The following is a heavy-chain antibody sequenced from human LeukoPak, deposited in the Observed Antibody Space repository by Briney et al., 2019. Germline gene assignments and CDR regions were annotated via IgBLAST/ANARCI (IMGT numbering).Heavy chain of an antibody. D-gene: IGHD5-18*01. V-gene: IGHV1-2*02. Sequence: VSEKVSCKASGYTFTGYYMHWVRQDPGQGLEWMGWINPNSGGTNYAQKFQGRFTMTRDTSISTAYMELSRLRSDDTSVYYCASDGYSYGYMDYWGQGTLVTVSS. CDR1: GYTFTGYY. J-gene: IGHJ4*02. CDR2: INPNSGGT. CDR3: ASDGYSYGYMDY.